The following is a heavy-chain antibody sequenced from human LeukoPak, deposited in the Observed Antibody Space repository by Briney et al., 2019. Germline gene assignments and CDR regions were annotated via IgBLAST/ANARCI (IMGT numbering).Heavy chain of an antibody. D-gene: IGHD2-2*01. CDR2: ISGTDGST. V-gene: IGHV3-23*01. J-gene: IGHJ4*02. CDR3: AKAACNTSCYYNC. CDR1: GFTFSTYA. Sequence: GGSLRLSCAASGFTFSTYAMSWVRQAPGKGLEWVSAISGTDGSTYYADSVKGRFTISRDNSKNTLYLQMNSLRAEDTAVYYCAKAACNTSCYYNCWGQGTLVTVSS.